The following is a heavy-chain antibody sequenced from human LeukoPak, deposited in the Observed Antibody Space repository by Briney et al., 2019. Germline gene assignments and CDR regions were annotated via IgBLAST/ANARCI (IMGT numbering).Heavy chain of an antibody. D-gene: IGHD3-22*01. Sequence: NLGESLKISCKGSGYSFTSYWVGWVRQMPGKGLEWVGIIYPGDSDTRYSPSFQGQVTISADKSISTAYLQWSSLKASDTAMYYCASLSPDSSGYYCDYWGQGTLVTVSS. V-gene: IGHV5-51*01. J-gene: IGHJ4*02. CDR2: IYPGDSDT. CDR3: ASLSPDSSGYYCDY. CDR1: GYSFTSYW.